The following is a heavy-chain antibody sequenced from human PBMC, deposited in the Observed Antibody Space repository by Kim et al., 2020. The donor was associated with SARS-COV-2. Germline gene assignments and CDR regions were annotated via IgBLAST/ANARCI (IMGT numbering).Heavy chain of an antibody. CDR1: GFTFSSYA. CDR2: ISYDGSNK. V-gene: IGHV3-30*04. J-gene: IGHJ4*02. CDR3: ARESSGYYVLAYYFDY. Sequence: GGSLRLSCAASGFTFSSYAMHWVRQAPGKGLEWVAVISYDGSNKYYADSVKGRFTISRDNSKNTLYLQMNSLRAEDTAVYYCARESSGYYVLAYYFDYWGQGTLVTVSS. D-gene: IGHD3-22*01.